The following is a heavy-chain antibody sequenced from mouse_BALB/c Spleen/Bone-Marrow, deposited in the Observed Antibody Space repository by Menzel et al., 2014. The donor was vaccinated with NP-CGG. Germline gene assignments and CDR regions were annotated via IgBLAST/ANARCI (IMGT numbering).Heavy chain of an antibody. V-gene: IGHV1S29*02. Sequence: VQLQQSGPELVKPGASVKISCKASGYTFTDYNMHWVKQSHGKSLEWIGYIYPNNGGTGYNQKFKSKATVTADNSSSTAYMELRSLTSEDSAVYYCARRGSTYYFDYWGQGTTLTVSS. CDR3: ARRGSTYYFDY. D-gene: IGHD1-1*02. CDR2: IYPNNGGT. J-gene: IGHJ2*01. CDR1: GYTFTDYN.